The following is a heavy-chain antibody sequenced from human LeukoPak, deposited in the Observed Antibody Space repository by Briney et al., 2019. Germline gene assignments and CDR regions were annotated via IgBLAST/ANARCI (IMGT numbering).Heavy chain of an antibody. CDR2: LVPEDGET. J-gene: IGHJ4*02. D-gene: IGHD5-24*01. CDR3: ATDHKLPGPFDY. V-gene: IGHV1-24*01. Sequence: ASEKVSCKVSGHTLTQLSMHWVRHAPGKGLEGRGGLVPEDGETIYAQKFQGRVTMTEETSTDTAYMELSSLRSEDTAVYYCATDHKLPGPFDYWGQGTLGTVSS. CDR1: GHTLTQLS.